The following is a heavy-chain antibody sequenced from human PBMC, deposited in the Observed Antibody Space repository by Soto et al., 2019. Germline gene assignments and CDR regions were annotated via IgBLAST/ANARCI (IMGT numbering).Heavy chain of an antibody. CDR3: ARRYGSAIDY. CDR1: GVSISSHGYF. J-gene: IGHJ4*02. D-gene: IGHD1-26*01. CDR2: IHNGGST. Sequence: SETLSLTCTVSGVSISSHGYFWGWIRQPPGKGLEWIGYIHNGGSTYYDPSLKSRLTISLDTSKNQFSLKLTSVTAADTAVYYCARRYGSAIDYWGQGTLVTVSS. V-gene: IGHV4-30-4*08.